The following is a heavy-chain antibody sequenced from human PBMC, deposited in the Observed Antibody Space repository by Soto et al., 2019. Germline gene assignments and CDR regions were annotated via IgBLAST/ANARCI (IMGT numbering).Heavy chain of an antibody. Sequence: SETLSLTCAVYGGSFSGYYWSWIRQPPGKGLEWIGEINHSGSTNYNPSLKSRVTISVDTSKNQFSLKLSSVTAADTAVYYCARGLSGLTVVEIIYYYYYMDVWGKGTTVTVSS. J-gene: IGHJ6*03. D-gene: IGHD2-15*01. CDR2: INHSGST. V-gene: IGHV4-34*01. CDR1: GGSFSGYY. CDR3: ARGLSGLTVVEIIYYYYYMDV.